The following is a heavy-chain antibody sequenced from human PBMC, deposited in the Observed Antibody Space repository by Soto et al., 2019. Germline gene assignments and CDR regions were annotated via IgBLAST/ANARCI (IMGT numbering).Heavy chain of an antibody. Sequence: EVQLLESGGGLVQPGGSLRLSCAASGFTFSSYAMSWVRQAPGEGLEWVSGISGSGGSTYYADSVKGRFTISRDNSQNTLYLQRNGLRAEDTAIYYCTKDLITSRVADNVDCWGQGNVVNVSS. V-gene: IGHV3-23*01. CDR1: GFTFSSYA. D-gene: IGHD2-2*01. CDR3: TKDLITSRVADNVDC. J-gene: IGHJ4*02. CDR2: ISGSGGST.